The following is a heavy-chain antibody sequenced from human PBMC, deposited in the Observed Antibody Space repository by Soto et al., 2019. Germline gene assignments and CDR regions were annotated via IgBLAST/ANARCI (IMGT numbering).Heavy chain of an antibody. Sequence: VASVKVSCKASGYTFTSYAMHWVRQAPGQRLEWMGWINAGNGNTKYSQKFQGRVTITRDTSASTAYMELSSLRSEDTAVYYCARWYSSGWGDYYYYYGMDVWGQGTTVTVSS. CDR3: ARWYSSGWGDYYYYYGMDV. CDR1: GYTFTSYA. CDR2: INAGNGNT. V-gene: IGHV1-3*01. D-gene: IGHD6-19*01. J-gene: IGHJ6*02.